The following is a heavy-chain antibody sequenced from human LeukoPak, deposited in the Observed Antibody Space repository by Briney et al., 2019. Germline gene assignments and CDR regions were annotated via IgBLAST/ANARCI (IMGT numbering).Heavy chain of an antibody. J-gene: IGHJ3*02. CDR3: ARMTRDLPGHDALDI. CDR1: GFTFSNYA. CDR2: ISYDGSNK. V-gene: IGHV3-30*04. Sequence: PGGSLRLSCAASGFTFSNYAMHWVRQAPGKGLEWVAVISYDGSNKYYADSVKGRFTISRDNSKNTLYLQMNSLRSEDTALYYCARMTRDLPGHDALDIWGQGTMVTVSS. D-gene: IGHD7-27*01.